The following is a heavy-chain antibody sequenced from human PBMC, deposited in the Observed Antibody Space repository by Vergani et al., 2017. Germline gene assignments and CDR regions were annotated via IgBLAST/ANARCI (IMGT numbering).Heavy chain of an antibody. D-gene: IGHD3-3*01. V-gene: IGHV3-15*01. CDR1: GFTFRNAW. Sequence: EVQLVESGGGLVKPGGSLRLSCAASGFTFRNAWMSWVRQAPGKGLEWVGRIKSKTDGGTTDYAAPVKGRFTISRDDSKNTLYLQMNSLKTEDTAVYYCTTGSLRFLEWLLVIQGYSGYDFWGFDYWGQGTLVTVSS. CDR3: TTGSLRFLEWLLVIQGYSGYDFWGFDY. CDR2: IKSKTDGGTT. J-gene: IGHJ4*02.